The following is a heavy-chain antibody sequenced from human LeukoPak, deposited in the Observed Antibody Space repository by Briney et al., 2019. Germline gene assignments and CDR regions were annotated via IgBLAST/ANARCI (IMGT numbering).Heavy chain of an antibody. Sequence: SETLSLTCTVSGGSISSSSYYWGWIRQPPGKGLEWIGSIYYSGSTYYNPSLKSRVTISVDTSKNQFSLKLSSVTAADTAVYSCARVVDTAMVRYWFDPWGQGTLVTVSS. CDR2: IYYSGST. J-gene: IGHJ5*02. D-gene: IGHD5-18*01. CDR3: ARVVDTAMVRYWFDP. V-gene: IGHV4-39*01. CDR1: GGSISSSSYY.